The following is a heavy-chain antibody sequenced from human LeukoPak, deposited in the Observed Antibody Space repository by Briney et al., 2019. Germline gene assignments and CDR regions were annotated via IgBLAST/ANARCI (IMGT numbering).Heavy chain of an antibody. Sequence: PSETLSLTCPVSGGSISSSSYYWGWIRQPPGKGLEWIGSIYYSGSTYYNPSLKSRVTISVDTSKNQFSLKLSSVTAADTAVYYCARRRLGVLLWFGESSMDVWGKGTTVTVSS. J-gene: IGHJ6*03. CDR1: GGSISSSSYY. D-gene: IGHD3-10*01. CDR2: IYYSGST. CDR3: ARRRLGVLLWFGESSMDV. V-gene: IGHV4-39*01.